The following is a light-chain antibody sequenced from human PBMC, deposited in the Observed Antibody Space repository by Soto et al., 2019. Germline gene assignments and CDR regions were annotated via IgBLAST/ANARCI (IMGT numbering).Light chain of an antibody. CDR3: CSYAGSFIYV. Sequence: QSVLTQPRSVSGSPGQSVTISCTGTSSDVGGYDYVSWYQQHPGKAPKLVIYDVSKRPSGVPDRFSGSKSGNTASLTISGLQADDEADYYCCSYAGSFIYVFATGTKVTVL. J-gene: IGLJ1*01. CDR1: SSDVGGYDY. CDR2: DVS. V-gene: IGLV2-11*01.